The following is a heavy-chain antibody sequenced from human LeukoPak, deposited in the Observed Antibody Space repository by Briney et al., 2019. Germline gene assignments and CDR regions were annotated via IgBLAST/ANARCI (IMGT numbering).Heavy chain of an antibody. V-gene: IGHV4-34*01. D-gene: IGHD2-15*01. CDR2: INHSGST. Sequence: SETQSLTCAVYGGSFSGYYWSWIRQPPGKGLEWIGEINHSGSTNYNPSLKSRVTISVDTSKNQFSLKLSSVTAADTAVYYCARGGLVVVAARSVRFDYWGQGTLVTVSS. J-gene: IGHJ4*02. CDR3: ARGGLVVVAARSVRFDY. CDR1: GGSFSGYY.